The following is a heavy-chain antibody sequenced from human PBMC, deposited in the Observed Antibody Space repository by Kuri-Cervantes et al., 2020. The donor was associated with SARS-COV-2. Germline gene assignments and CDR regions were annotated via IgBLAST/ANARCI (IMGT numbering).Heavy chain of an antibody. V-gene: IGHV4-59*08. Sequence: ESLKISCTVSGGSISSHYWSWIRQPPGKGLEWIGYIYYSGSTYYNPSLKSRVTISVDTSKNQFSLKLSSVTAADTAVYYCARGDTWLRLNWNWFDPWGQGTLVTVSS. CDR2: IYYSGST. CDR1: GGSISSHY. D-gene: IGHD5-12*01. J-gene: IGHJ5*02. CDR3: ARGDTWLRLNWNWFDP.